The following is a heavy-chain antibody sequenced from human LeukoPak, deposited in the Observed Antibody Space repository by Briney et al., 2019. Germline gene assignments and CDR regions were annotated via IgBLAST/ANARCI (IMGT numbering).Heavy chain of an antibody. J-gene: IGHJ1*01. Sequence: SETLSLTCTVSGGSISSSSYYWGWIRQPPGKGLEWIGSIYYSGSTYYTPSLKSRVTISVDTSKNQFSLKLSSVTAADTAVYYCARLNNSSSWYFGEYFQHWGQGTLVTVSS. V-gene: IGHV4-39*01. CDR3: ARLNNSSSWYFGEYFQH. CDR1: GGSISSSSYY. D-gene: IGHD6-13*01. CDR2: IYYSGST.